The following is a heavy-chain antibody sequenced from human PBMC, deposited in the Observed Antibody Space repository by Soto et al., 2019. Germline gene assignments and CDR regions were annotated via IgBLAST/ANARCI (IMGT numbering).Heavy chain of an antibody. J-gene: IGHJ4*02. CDR1: GFTFRSYW. V-gene: IGHV3-74*01. CDR3: VRAFDY. Sequence: VQLVESGGGLVQPGGSLRLSCTASGFTFRSYWMHWVRQAPGKGLVWVSRINSDGSSTDYADSVKGRFTISRDNAKSTLYLQMNSLRAEDTAVYYCVRAFDYWGQGTLVTVSS. CDR2: INSDGSST.